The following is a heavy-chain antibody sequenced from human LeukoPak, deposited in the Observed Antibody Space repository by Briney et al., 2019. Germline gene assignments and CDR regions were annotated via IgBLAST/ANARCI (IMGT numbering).Heavy chain of an antibody. CDR3: ARAAKYYYDSRINRGGAFDI. J-gene: IGHJ3*02. Sequence: PGGSLRLSCAASGFTFSDYYMSWIRQAPGEGLEWVSYISSSGSTIYYADSVKGRFTISRDNAKNSLYLQMNSLRAEDTAVYYCARAAKYYYDSRINRGGAFDIWGQGTMVTVSS. CDR1: GFTFSDYY. V-gene: IGHV3-11*01. CDR2: ISSSGSTI. D-gene: IGHD3-22*01.